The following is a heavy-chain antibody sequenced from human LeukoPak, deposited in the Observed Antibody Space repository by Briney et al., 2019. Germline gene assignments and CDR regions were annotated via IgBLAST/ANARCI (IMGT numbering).Heavy chain of an antibody. J-gene: IGHJ6*02. D-gene: IGHD4-11*01. CDR3: ARVGGYSSYCYFYGMDV. CDR2: IYYSGST. V-gene: IGHV4-59*01. CDR1: GGSISSYY. Sequence: KPSETLSLTCTVSGGSISSYYWSWIRQPPGKGLEWIGYIYYSGSTDYNPSLKSRVTISVDTSKNQFSLKLSSVTAADTAVYYCARVGGYSSYCYFYGMDVWGQGTTVTVSS.